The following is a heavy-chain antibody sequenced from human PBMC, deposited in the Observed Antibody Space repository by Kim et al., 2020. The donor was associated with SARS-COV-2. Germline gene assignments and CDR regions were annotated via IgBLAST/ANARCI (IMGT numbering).Heavy chain of an antibody. CDR3: ARDRNSGYDNDAFDI. J-gene: IGHJ3*02. Sequence: QKFQGRVTMTRDTSTSTVYMELSSLRSEDTAVYYCARDRNSGYDNDAFDIWGQGTMVTVSS. D-gene: IGHD5-12*01. V-gene: IGHV1-46*01.